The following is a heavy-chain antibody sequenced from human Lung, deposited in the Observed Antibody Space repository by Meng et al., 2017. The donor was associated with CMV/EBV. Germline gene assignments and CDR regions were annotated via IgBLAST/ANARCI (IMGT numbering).Heavy chain of an antibody. V-gene: IGHV3-21*06. CDR3: AGHYDILTGLLA. CDR1: GSTFSGYN. D-gene: IGHD3-9*01. CDR2: ISTSATYI. J-gene: IGHJ5*01. Sequence: GGSLRLSCAASGSTFSGYNMHWVRQAPGKGLEWVSSISTSATYIYYADSVKGRFTISRVNAKNSLFLQMNSLRAEDTAVYYCAGHYDILTGLLAWGHGTLVXVSS.